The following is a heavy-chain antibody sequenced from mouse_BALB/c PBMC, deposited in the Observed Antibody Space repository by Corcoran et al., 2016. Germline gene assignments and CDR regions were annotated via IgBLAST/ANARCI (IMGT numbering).Heavy chain of an antibody. CDR1: GYSFTGYY. D-gene: IGHD1-1*02. J-gene: IGHJ2*01. CDR3: ARRGGNLDY. V-gene: IGHV1-26*01. Sequence: EVQLQQSGPELVKPGASVKISCKASGYSFTGYYMHWVEQSHVKSLEWIGRINPYNGATSYNQNFKDKASLTVDKSSSTAYMELHSLTSEDSAVYYGARRGGNLDYGGQGTTLTVSS. CDR2: INPYNGAT.